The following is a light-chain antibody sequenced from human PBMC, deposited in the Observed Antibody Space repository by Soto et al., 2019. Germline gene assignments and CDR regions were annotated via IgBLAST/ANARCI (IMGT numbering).Light chain of an antibody. J-gene: IGKJ1*01. V-gene: IGKV1-39*01. Sequence: DIQMTQSPSSLSASVGDRVTITCRASQSISSYLNWYQQKPGKAPKLLIYAASSLQSGVPSTFSGSGSGTDFTLTISSMQPEYFATYYCQQSYSTPPWTFGQGTKVEIK. CDR2: AAS. CDR3: QQSYSTPPWT. CDR1: QSISSY.